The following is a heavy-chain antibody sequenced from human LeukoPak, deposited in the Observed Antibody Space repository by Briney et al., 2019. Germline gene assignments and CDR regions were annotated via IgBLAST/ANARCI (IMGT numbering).Heavy chain of an antibody. D-gene: IGHD4-17*01. CDR2: INPDGSTT. Sequence: GGSLRLSCAASGFTFTNYWMFWVRQAPGKGLVWVSGINPDGSTTTYADSVKGRFTISRENAKSTLYLHMNILRVEDTAVYYCARGRYGDYHWGQGILVTVSS. CDR3: ARGRYGDYH. CDR1: GFTFTNYW. J-gene: IGHJ4*02. V-gene: IGHV3-74*01.